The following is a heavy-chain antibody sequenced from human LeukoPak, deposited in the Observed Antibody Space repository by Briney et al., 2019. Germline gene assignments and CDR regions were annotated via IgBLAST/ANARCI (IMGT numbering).Heavy chain of an antibody. CDR3: AKAWTMIVVVSSFDY. D-gene: IGHD3-22*01. V-gene: IGHV3-23*01. CDR2: ISGSGGST. CDR1: GFTFSSYA. J-gene: IGHJ4*02. Sequence: SGGSLRLSCAASGFTFSSYAMSWVRQAPGKGLEWVSAISGSGGSTYYADSAKGRFTISRDNSKNTLYLQMNSLRAEDTAVYYCAKAWTMIVVVSSFDYWGQGTLVTVSS.